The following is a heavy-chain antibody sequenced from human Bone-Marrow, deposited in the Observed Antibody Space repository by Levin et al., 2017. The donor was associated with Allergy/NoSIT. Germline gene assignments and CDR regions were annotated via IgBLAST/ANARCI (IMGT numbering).Heavy chain of an antibody. V-gene: IGHV3-21*01. D-gene: IGHD3-3*01. CDR1: GFPFSSST. CDR3: ARRNDFWSRTHGGYYFFMDV. CDR2: IRGSSSYI. J-gene: IGHJ6*03. Sequence: LSLTCAASGFPFSSSTMNWVRPAPGKGLEWVSSIRGSSSYITFSDSVKGRLTISRDNAKNSLYLQMNNLRAEDTAVYYCARRNDFWSRTHGGYYFFMDVWGKGTTVTVSS.